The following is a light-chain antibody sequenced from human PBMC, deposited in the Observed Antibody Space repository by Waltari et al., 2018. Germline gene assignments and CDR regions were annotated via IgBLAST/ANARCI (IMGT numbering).Light chain of an antibody. CDR3: QQSYSTLST. Sequence: DIQMTQSPSSLSASVGDRVTITCRASQSISSYLNWYQQKPGKAPKLLIYAASSLQSGVPSRFSGSGSGTYFTLTISSLQPEDFATYYCQQSYSTLSTFGGGTKVEIK. CDR1: QSISSY. J-gene: IGKJ4*01. V-gene: IGKV1-39*01. CDR2: AAS.